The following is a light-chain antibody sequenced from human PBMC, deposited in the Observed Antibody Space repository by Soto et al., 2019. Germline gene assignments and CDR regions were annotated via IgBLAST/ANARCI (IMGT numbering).Light chain of an antibody. CDR1: SSDVGGYNY. Sequence: QSVLTQPPSASGSPGQSVTISCTGTSSDVGGYNYVSWYQQYPGRAPKLMIYEVTKRPSGVPDRFSGSKSGNTASLTVSGLQAEDEADYYCSSYAASNNFYFVFGGGTKLTRP. CDR3: SSYAASNNFYFV. CDR2: EVT. V-gene: IGLV2-8*01. J-gene: IGLJ3*02.